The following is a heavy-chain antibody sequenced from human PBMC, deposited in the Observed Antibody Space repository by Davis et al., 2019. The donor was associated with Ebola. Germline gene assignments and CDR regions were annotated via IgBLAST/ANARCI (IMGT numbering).Heavy chain of an antibody. V-gene: IGHV2-26*01. CDR1: GFSLSTYAMG. CDR3: ARIVYGFILELGAAFDI. D-gene: IGHD1-7*01. J-gene: IGHJ3*02. CDR2: IFSNDEK. Sequence: SGPTLVKPTQTLTLTCTFSGFSLSTYAMGVGWIRQPPGKALEWLAHIFSNDEKCYSTSLKSRLTISKDTSKSQVVLTMTNMDPVDTATYYCARIVYGFILELGAAFDIWGQGTMVTVSS.